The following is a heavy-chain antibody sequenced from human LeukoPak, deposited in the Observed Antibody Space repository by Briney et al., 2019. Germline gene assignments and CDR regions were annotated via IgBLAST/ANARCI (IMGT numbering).Heavy chain of an antibody. Sequence: SETLSLTCAVYGGSFSGYYWSWIRQPPGKGLEWIGYIYYSGSTNYNPSLKSRVTMSIDMSKNQFSLKLSSVTAADTAVYYCARDSGYCSGGSCYPANFDYWGQGTLVTVSS. J-gene: IGHJ4*02. CDR1: GGSFSGYY. CDR3: ARDSGYCSGGSCYPANFDY. CDR2: IYYSGST. V-gene: IGHV4-59*01. D-gene: IGHD2-15*01.